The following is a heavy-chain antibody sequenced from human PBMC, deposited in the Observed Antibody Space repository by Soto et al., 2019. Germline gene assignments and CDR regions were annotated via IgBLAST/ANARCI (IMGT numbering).Heavy chain of an antibody. CDR1: GGSISSGDYY. J-gene: IGHJ2*01. Sequence: QVQLQESGPGLVKPSQTLSLTCTVSGGSISSGDYYWSWIRQPPGKGLEWIGYIYYSGSTYSNPSLQSRVTISVDTSKNQFSLKLSSVTAADTAVYYCARDLLTAIWYCDLWGRGSLVTVSS. V-gene: IGHV4-30-4*01. CDR3: ARDLLTAIWYCDL. CDR2: IYYSGST. D-gene: IGHD2-21*02.